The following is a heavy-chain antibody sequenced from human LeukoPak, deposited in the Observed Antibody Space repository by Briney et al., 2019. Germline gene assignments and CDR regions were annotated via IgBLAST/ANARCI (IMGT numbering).Heavy chain of an antibody. V-gene: IGHV3-74*01. CDR3: VSLGHWTTSNCQP. CDR1: GYTLNKYF. D-gene: IGHD1-1*01. CDR2: ITCDGSGT. Sequence: GGALRLSRAPSGYTLNKYFLHCVPDALGKGLVWVSRITCDGSGTHSADSPKGRFTISRDNAKNTLYLQMNSLRVEDTAVYYCVSLGHWTTSNCQPWGQGTLVTVSS. J-gene: IGHJ4*02.